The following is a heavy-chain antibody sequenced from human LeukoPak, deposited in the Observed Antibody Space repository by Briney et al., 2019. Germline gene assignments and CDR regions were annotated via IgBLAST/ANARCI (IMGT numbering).Heavy chain of an antibody. D-gene: IGHD6-13*01. CDR1: GITFSAYA. CDR3: AKGGLIAAAGYYYMDV. J-gene: IGHJ6*03. V-gene: IGHV3-23*01. Sequence: PGGSLRLSCAASGITFSAYAMSWVRQAPGKGLEWVAAISVSGGRTYYADSVEGRFTISRDNSKNTLYLQMNSLRAEDTAVYYCAKGGLIAAAGYYYMDVWGKGTTVTVSS. CDR2: ISVSGGRT.